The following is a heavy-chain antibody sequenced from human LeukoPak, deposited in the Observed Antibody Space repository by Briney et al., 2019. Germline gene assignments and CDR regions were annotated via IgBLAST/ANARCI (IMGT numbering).Heavy chain of an antibody. CDR2: IYSGGST. V-gene: IGHV3-66*01. Sequence: QTGGSLRLSCAASGFTLSSNYMSWVRQAPGKGLEWVSVIYSGGSTYYADSVKGRFTISRDNSKNTLYLQLNSLRAEDTAVYYCARVSVLRYFDWLFLFDYWGQGTLVTVSS. D-gene: IGHD3-9*01. CDR3: ARVSVLRYFDWLFLFDY. CDR1: GFTLSSNY. J-gene: IGHJ4*02.